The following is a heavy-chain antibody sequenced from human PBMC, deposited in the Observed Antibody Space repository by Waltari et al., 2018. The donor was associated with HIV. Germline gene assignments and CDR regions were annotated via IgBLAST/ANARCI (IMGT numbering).Heavy chain of an antibody. CDR1: GDSISSAFY. V-gene: IGHV4-38-2*02. Sequence: QVQLQESGPGLVKPSETLSLTCTVSGDSISSAFYWGWIRQPPGKGLEWIGSVYHTGRTYCTPSVKCRVILSSVTAKNQFTLKLSSGTAADTAVYYCASGVAITGSTSRRYYGIDVWGQGTTVTVSS. CDR3: ASGVAITGSTSRRYYGIDV. J-gene: IGHJ6*02. CDR2: VYHTGRT. D-gene: IGHD1-20*01.